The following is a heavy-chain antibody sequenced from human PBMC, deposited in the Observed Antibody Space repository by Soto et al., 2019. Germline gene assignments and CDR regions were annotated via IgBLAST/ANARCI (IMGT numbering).Heavy chain of an antibody. D-gene: IGHD4-17*01. V-gene: IGHV4-30-2*01. CDR3: ARASGDYGNYYLDS. CDR1: GGSISSGDYS. CDR2: IYHSAYT. J-gene: IGHJ4*02. Sequence: PSETLSLTCAVSGGSISSGDYSWSWIRQPPGKGLEFIGYIYHSAYTCYIPSLKSRVTISVDGSKNQFSLKLNSVTAADTAVYYCARASGDYGNYYLDSWGQGILVTVS.